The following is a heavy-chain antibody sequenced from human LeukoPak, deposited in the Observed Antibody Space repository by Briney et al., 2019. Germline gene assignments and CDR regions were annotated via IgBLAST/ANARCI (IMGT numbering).Heavy chain of an antibody. CDR3: AKQLGYCSDGSCYFPY. D-gene: IGHD2-15*01. V-gene: IGHV3-15*07. J-gene: IGHJ4*02. CDR2: IKSKIDGGAT. Sequence: KPGGSLRLSCAASGFTFSNDWMNWVRQAPGKGLEWVGRIKSKIDGGATDFAAPVKGRFTISRDDSKNTLYLQMNSLKTEDTAVYYCAKQLGYCSDGSCYFPYWGQGTLVTVSS. CDR1: GFTFSNDW.